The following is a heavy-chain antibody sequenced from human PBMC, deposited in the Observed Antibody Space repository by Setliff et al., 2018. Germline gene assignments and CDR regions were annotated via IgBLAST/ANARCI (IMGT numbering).Heavy chain of an antibody. CDR3: ARDGEYCSGGSCCDY. V-gene: IGHV4-38-2*02. D-gene: IGHD2-15*01. CDR1: GYSISSGYY. J-gene: IGHJ4*02. CDR2: MYHSGSV. Sequence: SETLSLTCTVSGYSISSGYYWGWIRQPPGKGLEWIGNMYHSGSVYYNPSLKSRFTISRDNAKNSLYLQMNSLRAEDTAVYYCARDGEYCSGGSCCDYWGQGTLVTVSS.